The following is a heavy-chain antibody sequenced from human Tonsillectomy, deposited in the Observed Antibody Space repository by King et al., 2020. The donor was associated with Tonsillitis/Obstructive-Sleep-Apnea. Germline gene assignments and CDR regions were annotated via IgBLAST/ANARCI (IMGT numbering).Heavy chain of an antibody. Sequence: QLVQSGGGLVQPGRSLRLSCAASGFTFDDYAMHWVRQAPGKGLEWVSGISWNSGNIGYADSVKGRFTISRDNAKNSLYLQMNSLRAEDTALYYCAKDEEYSSSANFDYWGQGTLVTVSS. V-gene: IGHV3-9*01. CDR2: ISWNSGNI. J-gene: IGHJ4*02. CDR3: AKDEEYSSSANFDY. D-gene: IGHD6-6*01. CDR1: GFTFDDYA.